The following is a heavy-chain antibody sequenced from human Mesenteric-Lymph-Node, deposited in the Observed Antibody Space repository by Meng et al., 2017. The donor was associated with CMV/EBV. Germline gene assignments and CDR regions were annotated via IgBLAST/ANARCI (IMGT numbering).Heavy chain of an antibody. J-gene: IGHJ4*02. D-gene: IGHD6-6*01. Sequence: GHFSGFSLSARPVGVGWIRQPPGKALEWLALIYWHDDKRYSPSLSHRLTITKDTSKNQVVLALTNMDPVDTATYYCARMDSSSAPNYWGQGTLVTVSS. CDR2: IYWHDDK. CDR3: ARMDSSSAPNY. V-gene: IGHV2-5*01. CDR1: GFSLSARPVG.